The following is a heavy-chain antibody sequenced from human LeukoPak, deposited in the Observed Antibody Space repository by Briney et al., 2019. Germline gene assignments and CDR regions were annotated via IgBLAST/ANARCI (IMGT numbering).Heavy chain of an antibody. CDR2: IYYSGST. J-gene: IGHJ5*02. D-gene: IGHD2-15*01. CDR3: ARDRLYCSGRSCYSVNWFDP. Sequence: PSETLSLTCTVPGGSISSSSYYWGWIRQPPGKGLEWIGNIYYSGSTDYNPSLKSRVTISVDTSKSQFSLKLSSVTAADTAVYYCARDRLYCSGRSCYSVNWFDPWGQGILVTVSS. CDR1: GGSISSSSYY. V-gene: IGHV4-39*07.